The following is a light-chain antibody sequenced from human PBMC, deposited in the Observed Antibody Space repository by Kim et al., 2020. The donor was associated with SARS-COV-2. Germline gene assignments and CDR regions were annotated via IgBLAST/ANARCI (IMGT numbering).Light chain of an antibody. Sequence: QTITISCTGTSSDVGSYNYVSWYQQHPGKAPKLMIYDVSKRPSGVSNRFSGSKSGNTASLTISGLQAEDEADYYCSSYTSGSTWVFGGGTQLTVL. J-gene: IGLJ3*02. CDR2: DVS. CDR1: SSDVGSYNY. CDR3: SSYTSGSTWV. V-gene: IGLV2-14*03.